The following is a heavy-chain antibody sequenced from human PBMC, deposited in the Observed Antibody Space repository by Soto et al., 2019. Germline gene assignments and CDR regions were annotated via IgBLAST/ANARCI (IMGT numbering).Heavy chain of an antibody. V-gene: IGHV4-39*02. J-gene: IGHJ5*02. D-gene: IGHD1-26*01. CDR2: IYYSGST. CDR1: GGSISSSSYY. CDR3: ATQEVGGSYVYTFDP. Sequence: QLQLQESGPGLVKPSETLSLTCTVSGGSISSSSYYWGWIRQPPGKGLEWIGSIYYSGSTYYNPSLKSRVTXPXXXAXHHFSLKLSSVTAADTAVYYCATQEVGGSYVYTFDPWGQGTLVTVSS.